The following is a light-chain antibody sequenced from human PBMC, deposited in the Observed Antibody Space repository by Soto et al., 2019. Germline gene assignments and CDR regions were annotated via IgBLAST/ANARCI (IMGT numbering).Light chain of an antibody. CDR3: QQYGLSPGLFT. V-gene: IGKV3-20*01. CDR2: GAS. Sequence: EIVLTQSPGTLSLSPGERATLSCRASQSVTNSYLAWYQQKPGQAPRLLIYGASTRATGIPDRFSGSGSGTAFTLTISRLDPEDVAVYSCQQYGLSPGLFTFGPGTKVDIK. J-gene: IGKJ3*01. CDR1: QSVTNSY.